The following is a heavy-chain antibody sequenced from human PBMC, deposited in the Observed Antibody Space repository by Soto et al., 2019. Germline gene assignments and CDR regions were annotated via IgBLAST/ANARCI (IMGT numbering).Heavy chain of an antibody. CDR1: GFTFSNYG. J-gene: IGHJ4*02. V-gene: IGHV3-33*01. CDR3: VRERWGGKEDMPADY. D-gene: IGHD2-2*01. CDR2: IWYDGSNR. Sequence: QVQLVESGGGVVQPGGSLRLSCAASGFTFSNYGMHWVRQAPGKGLEWVAVIWYDGSNRYYGHSVKGRFTISRDASKTTMYLQMDSLRAEDTAVYYCVRERWGGKEDMPADYWGQGTLVTVSS.